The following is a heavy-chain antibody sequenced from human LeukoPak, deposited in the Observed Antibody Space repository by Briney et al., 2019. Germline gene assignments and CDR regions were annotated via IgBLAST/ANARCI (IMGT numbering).Heavy chain of an antibody. CDR3: ARLRPSIGAAGTFDY. CDR1: AGSIISYY. Sequence: SETLSLTCTVAAGSIISYYWSWIRQHPGNGLEWLGYIYYTGSTKDNASLKSRVTISVDTSKNQFSLKLSSVTAADTAVYYCARLRPSIGAAGTFDYWGQGTLVTVSS. D-gene: IGHD6-13*01. CDR2: IYYTGST. V-gene: IGHV4-59*08. J-gene: IGHJ4*02.